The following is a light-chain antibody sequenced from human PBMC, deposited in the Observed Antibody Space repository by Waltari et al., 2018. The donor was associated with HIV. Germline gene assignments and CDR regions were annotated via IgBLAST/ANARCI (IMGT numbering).Light chain of an antibody. CDR3: AAWDDSLSGRV. V-gene: IGLV1-47*01. Sequence: QSVLTQQPSASGTPGQRVTIYCSGSNSNIGITYVSWYQQLPGTAPKLLIYWDNQRPAGVPGRFSGSKSGTSASLAISGLRSEDEADYYCAAWDDSLSGRVFGGGTNLTVL. CDR2: WDN. J-gene: IGLJ3*02. CDR1: NSNIGITY.